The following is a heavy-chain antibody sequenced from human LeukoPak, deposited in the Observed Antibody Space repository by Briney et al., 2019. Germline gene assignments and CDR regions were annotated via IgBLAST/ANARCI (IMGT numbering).Heavy chain of an antibody. CDR1: GFTFGDYG. J-gene: IGHJ4*02. V-gene: IGHV3-20*04. D-gene: IGHD6-13*01. CDR2: INWNGGST. CDR3: VRETISAAGPFDY. Sequence: PGGSLRLSCAASGFTFGDYGMGWVRHAPGKGLEWVSSINWNGGSTRYADSVKGRFTISRDNPKNSLFLQMASLRPDDTALYYCVRETISAAGPFDYGGQGTLVTVSS.